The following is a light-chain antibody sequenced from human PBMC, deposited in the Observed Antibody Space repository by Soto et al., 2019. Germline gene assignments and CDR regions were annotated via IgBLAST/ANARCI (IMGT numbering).Light chain of an antibody. CDR1: SSNIGGNS. J-gene: IGLJ1*01. CDR2: DDD. V-gene: IGLV1-51*01. Sequence: VLTQPPSVSAAPGQKVTISCSGSSSNIGGNSVSWYQQLPGTAPKLLIYDDDKRPSGIPDRFSGSMSGTSATLGITGFRTGDEADYYCGSWDSSLSAYVFGTGTKVTVL. CDR3: GSWDSSLSAYV.